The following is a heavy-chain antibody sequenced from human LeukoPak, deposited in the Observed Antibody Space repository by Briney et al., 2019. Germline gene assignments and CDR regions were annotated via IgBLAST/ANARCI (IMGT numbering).Heavy chain of an antibody. CDR3: ARGSRGGLRSRYFDL. Sequence: PSETLSLTCAVYGGSFSGYYWSWIRQPPGKGLEWIGEINHSGSNNYNPSLKSRVTISVDTSKNHFSLKLSSVTAADTAVYYCARGSRGGLRSRYFDLWGRGTLVTVSS. J-gene: IGHJ2*01. CDR2: INHSGSN. CDR1: GGSFSGYY. V-gene: IGHV4-34*01. D-gene: IGHD4-17*01.